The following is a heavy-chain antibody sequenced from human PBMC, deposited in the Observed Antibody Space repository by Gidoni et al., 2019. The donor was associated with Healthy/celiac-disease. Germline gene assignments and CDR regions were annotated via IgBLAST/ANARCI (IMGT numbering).Heavy chain of an antibody. J-gene: IGHJ4*02. D-gene: IGHD1-26*01. CDR3: ARRGGSYSNFDY. Sequence: QVQLVESGGGVVQPGRSLRLSCAASGFTFSSYGMHWVRQAPGKGLEWVAVIWYDGSNKYYADSVKGRFTISRDNSKNTLYLQMNSLRAEDTAVYYCARRGGSYSNFDYWGQGTLVTVSS. CDR2: IWYDGSNK. V-gene: IGHV3-33*01. CDR1: GFTFSSYG.